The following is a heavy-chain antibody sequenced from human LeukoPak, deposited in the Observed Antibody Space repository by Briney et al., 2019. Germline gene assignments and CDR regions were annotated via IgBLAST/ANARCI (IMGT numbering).Heavy chain of an antibody. V-gene: IGHV4-34*01. CDR3: ARGSSGSYYRRNHYFDY. D-gene: IGHD1-26*01. J-gene: IGHJ4*02. Sequence: PSETLSLTCAVYGGSFSGYYWSWIRQPPGKGLEWIGEINHSGSTNYNPSLKSRVTISVDTSKNQFSLKLSSVTAADTAVYYCARGSSGSYYRRNHYFDYWGQGTLVTVSS. CDR1: GGSFSGYY. CDR2: INHSGST.